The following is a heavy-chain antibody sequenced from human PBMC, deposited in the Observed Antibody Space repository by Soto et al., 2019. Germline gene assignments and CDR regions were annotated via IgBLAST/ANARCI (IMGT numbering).Heavy chain of an antibody. D-gene: IGHD6-13*01. Sequence: SETLSLTCTVSGGSISSYYWSWIRQPPGKGLEWIGYIYYSGSTNYNPSLKSRVTISVDTSKNQFSLKLSSVTAADTAVYYCARRRAAAGPSAPYFDYWGQGTLVTVSS. J-gene: IGHJ4*02. CDR1: GGSISSYY. CDR3: ARRRAAAGPSAPYFDY. CDR2: IYYSGST. V-gene: IGHV4-59*01.